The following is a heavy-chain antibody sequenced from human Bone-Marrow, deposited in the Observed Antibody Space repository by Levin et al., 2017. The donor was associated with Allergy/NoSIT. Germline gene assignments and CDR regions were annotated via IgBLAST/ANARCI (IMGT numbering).Heavy chain of an antibody. CDR3: AREFRISGWFFDL. CDR2: IFSGGST. V-gene: IGHV3-53*01. Sequence: GGSLRLSCAASGFTISSSYMSWVRQPPGKGLQWVSVIFSGGSTHYVDSVKGRFTISRDKSKNTLYLQMNNLRAEDTAVYYCAREFRISGWFFDLWGRGTLVTVSS. J-gene: IGHJ2*01. D-gene: IGHD2/OR15-2a*01. CDR1: GFTISSSY.